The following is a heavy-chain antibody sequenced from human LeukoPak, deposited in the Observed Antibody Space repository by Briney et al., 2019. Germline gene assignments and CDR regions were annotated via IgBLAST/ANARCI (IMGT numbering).Heavy chain of an antibody. V-gene: IGHV4-59*01. CDR2: IYYSGSN. CDR1: GGSISGYY. J-gene: IGHJ4*02. Sequence: SETLSLTCSVSGGSISGYYWSWIRQPPGKGLEWIGYIYYSGSNNYTPSLESRAAISVDTSKNHFSLTLRFVTVADTAVYYCAKSTTSGLLGGYLDDWGRGTLVTVSS. CDR3: AKSTTSGLLGGYLDD. D-gene: IGHD1-26*01.